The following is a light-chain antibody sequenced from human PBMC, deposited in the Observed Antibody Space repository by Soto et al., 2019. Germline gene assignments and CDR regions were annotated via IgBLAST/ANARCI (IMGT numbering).Light chain of an antibody. CDR1: SSDVVAYKY. V-gene: IGLV2-8*01. CDR3: TSYVGNDIWV. Sequence: QSVLTQPPSASGSPGQSVTISCTGTSSDVVAYKYVSWYQQYPGKAPKLMIYEVTKRPSGVPDRFSGSKSGNTASLTVSGLQAEDEADYYCTSYVGNDIWVFGGGTKVTVL. CDR2: EVT. J-gene: IGLJ3*02.